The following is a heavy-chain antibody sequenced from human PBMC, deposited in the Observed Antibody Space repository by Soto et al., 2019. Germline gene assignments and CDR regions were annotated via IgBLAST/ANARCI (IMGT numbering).Heavy chain of an antibody. V-gene: IGHV4-61*01. Sequence: SETLSLTCTFSCGSVISGSYYWSWIRQPPGKGLEWIGYIYYSGSTNYNPSLKSRVTISVDTSKNQFSLKLSSVTAADTAVYYCASLSSGWYRRYGMDVWGQGTTVTVSS. CDR3: ASLSSGWYRRYGMDV. CDR2: IYYSGST. CDR1: CGSVISGSYY. D-gene: IGHD6-19*01. J-gene: IGHJ6*02.